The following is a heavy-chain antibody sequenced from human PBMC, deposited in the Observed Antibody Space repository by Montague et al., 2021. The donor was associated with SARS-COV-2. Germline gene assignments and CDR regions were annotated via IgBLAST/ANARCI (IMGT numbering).Heavy chain of an antibody. D-gene: IGHD3-22*01. J-gene: IGHJ5*02. CDR3: ARRPYYYDSSGQFDP. CDR1: GGSISSSTYY. CDR2: IYYSGST. V-gene: IGHV4-39*07. Sequence: SETLSLTCTVSGGSISSSTYYWGWIRQPPGKGLEWIASIYYSGSTYFNPSLKSRVAVSIDTSKNQFSLKLSSVTAADTAVYYCARRPYYYDSSGQFDPWDQGVLVTVSS.